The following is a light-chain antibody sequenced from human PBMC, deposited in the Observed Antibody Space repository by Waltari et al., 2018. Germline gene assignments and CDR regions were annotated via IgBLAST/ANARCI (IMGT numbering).Light chain of an antibody. CDR2: GNS. Sequence: QSVLTQPPSVSGAPGQRVTISCTGSSPNIGAGYAVHRYQQLPGTAPKLLIYGNSNRPSGVPDRFSGSKSGTSASLAITGLQAEDEADYYCQSYDSTLSGSMIFGGGTKLTVL. CDR1: SPNIGAGYA. CDR3: QSYDSTLSGSMI. V-gene: IGLV1-40*01. J-gene: IGLJ2*01.